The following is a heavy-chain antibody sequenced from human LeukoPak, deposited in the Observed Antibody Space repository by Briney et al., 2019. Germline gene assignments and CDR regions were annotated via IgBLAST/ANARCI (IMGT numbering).Heavy chain of an antibody. CDR3: ARVGCSGGSSYPRVHLFDY. CDR1: GYTFTSYY. V-gene: IGHV1-46*01. J-gene: IGHJ4*02. CDR2: INPSGGST. D-gene: IGHD2-15*01. Sequence: ASVKVSCKASGYTFTSYYMHWVRQAPGQGLEWMGIINPSGGSTSYAQKFQGRVTMTRDTSTSTVYMELSSLRSEDTAVYYCARVGCSGGSSYPRVHLFDYWGQGTLVTASS.